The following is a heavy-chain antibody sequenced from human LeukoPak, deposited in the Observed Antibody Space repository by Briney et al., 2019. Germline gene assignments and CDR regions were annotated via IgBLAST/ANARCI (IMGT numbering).Heavy chain of an antibody. V-gene: IGHV3-30-3*01. Sequence: GGSLRLSCAASGFTFSSYAMHWVCQAPGKGLEWVAVISYDGSNKYYADSVKGRFTISRDNSKNTLYLQMNSLRAEDTAVYYCARDVRLLWFGELFDYWGQGTLVTVSS. CDR1: GFTFSSYA. CDR3: ARDVRLLWFGELFDY. D-gene: IGHD3-10*01. J-gene: IGHJ4*02. CDR2: ISYDGSNK.